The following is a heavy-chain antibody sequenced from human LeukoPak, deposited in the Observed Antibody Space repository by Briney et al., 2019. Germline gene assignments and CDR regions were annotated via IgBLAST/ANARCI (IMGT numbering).Heavy chain of an antibody. CDR2: IYYSGST. J-gene: IGHJ4*02. CDR1: GGSISSYY. D-gene: IGHD3-9*01. Sequence: SETLSLTCTASGGSISSYYWSWIRQPPGKGLEWIGYIYYSGSTNYNPSLKSRVTISVDTSKNQFSLKLSSVTAADTAVYYCARDSRLRYFDRYYFDYWGQGALVTVSS. V-gene: IGHV4-59*01. CDR3: ARDSRLRYFDRYYFDY.